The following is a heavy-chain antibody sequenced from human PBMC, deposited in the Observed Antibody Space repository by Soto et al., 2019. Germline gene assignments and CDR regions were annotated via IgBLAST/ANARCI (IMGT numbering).Heavy chain of an antibody. D-gene: IGHD3-10*01. CDR1: GFTFSSYS. CDR2: ISSSSSTI. Sequence: GGSLRLSCAASGFTFSSYSMNWVRQAPGKGLEWVSYISSSSSTIYYADSVKGRFTISRDNAKNSLYLQMNSLRAEDTAVYYCARDTPITMVRTDAFDIWGQGTMVTVSS. J-gene: IGHJ3*02. CDR3: ARDTPITMVRTDAFDI. V-gene: IGHV3-48*01.